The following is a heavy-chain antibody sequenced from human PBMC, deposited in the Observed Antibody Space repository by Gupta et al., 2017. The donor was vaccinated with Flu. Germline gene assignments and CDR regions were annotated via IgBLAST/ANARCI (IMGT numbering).Heavy chain of an antibody. D-gene: IGHD3-10*01. V-gene: IGHV3-7*03. CDR1: FSNYW. CDR2: MNPDGSGK. CDR3: ARDPAFGAYDV. J-gene: IGHJ3*01. Sequence: FSNYWLSWVRQAPGKGLERVANMNPDGSGKYYVDSVKGRFTISRDNAKNSLFLQMSSLTVEDTAIYYCARDPAFGAYDVWGQGTMVTVSP.